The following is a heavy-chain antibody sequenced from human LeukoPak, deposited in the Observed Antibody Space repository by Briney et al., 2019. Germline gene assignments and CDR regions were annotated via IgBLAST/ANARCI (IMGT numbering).Heavy chain of an antibody. J-gene: IGHJ4*02. V-gene: IGHV3-21*01. CDR3: ARDSYNWNDGHFDY. CDR1: GFTFSSYS. D-gene: IGHD1-1*01. Sequence: PGGSLRLSCAASGFTFSSYSMNWVRQAPGKGLEWVSSISSSSSYIYYADSVKGRFTISRDNAKNSLYLQMNSLRAEDTAVYYCARDSYNWNDGHFDYWGQGTLVTVSS. CDR2: ISSSSSYI.